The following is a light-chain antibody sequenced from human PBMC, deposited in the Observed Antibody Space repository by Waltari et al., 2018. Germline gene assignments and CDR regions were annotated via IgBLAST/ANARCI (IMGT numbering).Light chain of an antibody. V-gene: IGLV2-14*01. CDR2: QVS. CDR3: SSYTTSGTFV. CDR1: SSDVGAYNY. Sequence: QSALTQSASVSGSPGQSITIPCTGTSSDVGAYNYVSWYQHHPGKAPKIMIYQVSKRPSGVSNRLSGSKSGNTASLTISGLQAEDEGDYYCSSYTTSGTFVFGGGTKLTVL. J-gene: IGLJ2*01.